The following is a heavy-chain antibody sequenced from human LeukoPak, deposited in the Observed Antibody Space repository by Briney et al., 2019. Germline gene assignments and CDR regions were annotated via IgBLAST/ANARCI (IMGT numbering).Heavy chain of an antibody. D-gene: IGHD6-25*01. Sequence: SETLSLTCTVSGYSISSGYYWGWIRQPPGKGLEWIGSIYHSGSTYYNPSLKSRVTISVDTSKNQFSLKLSSVTAADTAVYYCARIPYSSGLDYWGQGTLVTVSS. CDR3: ARIPYSSGLDY. J-gene: IGHJ4*02. CDR1: GYSISSGYY. CDR2: IYHSGST. V-gene: IGHV4-38-2*02.